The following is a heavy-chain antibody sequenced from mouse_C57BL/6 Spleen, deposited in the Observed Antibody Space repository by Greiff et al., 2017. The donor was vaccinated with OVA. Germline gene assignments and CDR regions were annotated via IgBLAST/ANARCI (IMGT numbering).Heavy chain of an antibody. J-gene: IGHJ1*03. CDR1: GFTFSSYG. V-gene: IGHV5-6*01. CDR2: ISSGGSYT. D-gene: IGHD1-1*01. CDR3: ARSSSSYWYFDV. Sequence: EVKLQESGGDLVKPGGSLKLSCAASGFTFSSYGMSWVRQTPDKRLEWVATISSGGSYTYYPDSVKGRFTISRDNAKNTLYLQMSSLKSEDTAMYYCARSSSSYWYFDVWGTGTTVTVSS.